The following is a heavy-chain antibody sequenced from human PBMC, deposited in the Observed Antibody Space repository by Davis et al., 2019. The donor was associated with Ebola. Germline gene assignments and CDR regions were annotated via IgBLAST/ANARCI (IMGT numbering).Heavy chain of an antibody. CDR1: GFTFSTYA. CDR3: ARWHFGGNLNFDQ. J-gene: IGHJ4*02. Sequence: GESLKISCAASGFTFSTYAIHWVRQAPGKGLEWVAVISYDGTNKYYADSVKGRFTISRDNSKNTLYLQMNSLRTEDTAVYYCARWHFGGNLNFDQWGQGTLVTVSS. D-gene: IGHD4-23*01. V-gene: IGHV3-30-3*01. CDR2: ISYDGTNK.